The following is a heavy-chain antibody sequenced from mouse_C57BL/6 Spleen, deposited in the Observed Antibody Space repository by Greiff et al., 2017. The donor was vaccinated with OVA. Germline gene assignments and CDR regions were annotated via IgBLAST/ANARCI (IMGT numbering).Heavy chain of an antibody. CDR1: GYTFTDYE. Sequence: VQLQQSGAELVRPGASVTLSCTASGYTFTDYEMHWVKQTPVHGLEWIGAIDPETGGTAYNQKFKGKAILTADKSSSTAYMELRSLTSEDSAVYYCTRDGYFDVWGTGTTVTVSS. V-gene: IGHV1-15*01. CDR2: IDPETGGT. J-gene: IGHJ1*03. CDR3: TRDGYFDV.